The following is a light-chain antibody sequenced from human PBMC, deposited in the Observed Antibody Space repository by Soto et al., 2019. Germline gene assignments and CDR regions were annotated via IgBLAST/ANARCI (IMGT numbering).Light chain of an antibody. J-gene: IGKJ2*01. CDR3: QQYNTWPPKYT. CDR2: GAS. CDR1: QSVSSY. Sequence: EIVMTQSPATLSVSPGGRATLSCRASQSVSSYLAWYQQRPGQPPRLLIYGASTRATGIPARFSGSGSGTEFSLTISSLQSEDFAVYYCQQYNTWPPKYTFGQGTKLGIK. V-gene: IGKV3-15*01.